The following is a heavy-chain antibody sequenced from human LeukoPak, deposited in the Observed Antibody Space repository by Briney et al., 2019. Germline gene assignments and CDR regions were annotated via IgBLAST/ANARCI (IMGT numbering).Heavy chain of an antibody. CDR2: INHSRST. V-gene: IGHV4-34*01. D-gene: IGHD6-19*01. CDR3: ASRYSSGWLL. J-gene: IGHJ3*01. Sequence: SETLSLTCAVYGGSFSGYYWSWIRQPPGKGLEWIGEINHSRSTNYNPSLKSRVTISVDTSKNQFSLKLSSVTAADTAVYYCASRYSSGWLLWGQGTMVTVSS. CDR1: GGSFSGYY.